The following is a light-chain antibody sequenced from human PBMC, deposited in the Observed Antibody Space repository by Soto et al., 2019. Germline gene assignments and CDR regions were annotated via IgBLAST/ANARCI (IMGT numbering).Light chain of an antibody. V-gene: IGLV2-14*01. CDR2: EVS. Sequence: QSVLTHPPSASGSPGQSMTISCTGTSSDVGGYNYVSWYQQHPGKAPKLMIYEVSNRPSGVSNRFSGSKSGNTASLTISGLQAEDEADYYCSSYTSSSTLYVFGTGTKVTVL. J-gene: IGLJ1*01. CDR1: SSDVGGYNY. CDR3: SSYTSSSTLYV.